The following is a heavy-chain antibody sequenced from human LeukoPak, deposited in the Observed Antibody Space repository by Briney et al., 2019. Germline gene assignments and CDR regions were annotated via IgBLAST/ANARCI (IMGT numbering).Heavy chain of an antibody. D-gene: IGHD3-10*01. CDR2: IYYSGST. CDR1: GGSISSGGYY. J-gene: IGHJ6*02. Sequence: PSETLSLTCTVSGGSISSGGYYWSWIRQHPGKGLEWIGYIYYSGSTYYNPSLKSRVTISVDTSKNQFSLKLSSVTAADTAVYYCARDSFGESRYYGMDVWGQGTTVTVSS. V-gene: IGHV4-31*03. CDR3: ARDSFGESRYYGMDV.